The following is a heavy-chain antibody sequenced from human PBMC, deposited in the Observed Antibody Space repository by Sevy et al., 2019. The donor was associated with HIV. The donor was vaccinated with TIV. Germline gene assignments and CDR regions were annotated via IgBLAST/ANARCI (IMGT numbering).Heavy chain of an antibody. D-gene: IGHD3-22*01. CDR2: IKSKTDGGTT. CDR3: TVPGYYYDSSGYYYDNGMDV. Sequence: GGSPRLSCAASGFTFSNAWMNWVRQAPGKGLEWVGRIKSKTDGGTTDYAAPVKGRFTISRDDSKNTLYLQMNSLKTEDTAVYYCTVPGYYYDSSGYYYDNGMDVWGQGTTVTVSS. J-gene: IGHJ6*02. CDR1: GFTFSNAW. V-gene: IGHV3-15*07.